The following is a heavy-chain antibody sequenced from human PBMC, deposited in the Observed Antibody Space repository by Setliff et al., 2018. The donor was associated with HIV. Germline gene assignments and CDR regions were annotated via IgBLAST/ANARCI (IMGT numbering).Heavy chain of an antibody. V-gene: IGHV1-69*06. CDR3: ATKTGTYSPFDS. D-gene: IGHD1-26*01. CDR1: GNTFTSHY. Sequence: GASVKVSCKASGNTFTSHYIHWVRQAPGQGLEWMGNIIPLFETPDAAPRFRGRVTITADKSTSTAYMELSSLRSDDTAVYYCATKTGTYSPFDSWGQGTLVTVSS. J-gene: IGHJ4*02. CDR2: IIPLFETP.